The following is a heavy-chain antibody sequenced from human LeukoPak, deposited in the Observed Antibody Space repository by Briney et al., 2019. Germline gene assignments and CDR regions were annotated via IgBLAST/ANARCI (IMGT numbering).Heavy chain of an antibody. V-gene: IGHV1-2*04. CDR2: INPNSGGT. Sequence: SVKVSCKASGYTFTGYYMHWVRQAPGQGLGWMGWINPNSGGTNYAQKFQGWVTMTRDTSISTAYMELSRLRSDDTAVYYCARGEGYGGIYGMDVWGQGTTVTVSS. D-gene: IGHD4-23*01. CDR3: ARGEGYGGIYGMDV. CDR1: GYTFTGYY. J-gene: IGHJ6*02.